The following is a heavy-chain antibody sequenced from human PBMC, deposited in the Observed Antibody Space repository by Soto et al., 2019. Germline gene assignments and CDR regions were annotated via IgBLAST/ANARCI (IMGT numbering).Heavy chain of an antibody. Sequence: PGGSLRLSCAASGFTFSSYAMSWVRQAPGKGLEWVSAISGSGGSTYYADSVKGRFTISRDNSKNTLYLQMNSLRAEDTAVYYCARRHYCRGDCTINPDYYYGMDVWGQGTTVTVSS. D-gene: IGHD2-21*02. J-gene: IGHJ6*02. V-gene: IGHV3-23*01. CDR2: ISGSGGST. CDR3: ARRHYCRGDCTINPDYYYGMDV. CDR1: GFTFSSYA.